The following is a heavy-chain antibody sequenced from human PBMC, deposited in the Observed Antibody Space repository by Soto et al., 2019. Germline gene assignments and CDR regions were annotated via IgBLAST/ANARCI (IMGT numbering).Heavy chain of an antibody. CDR2: IIPMSGTA. CDR3: GLGGYCSGGSCYYHYGLDV. D-gene: IGHD2-15*01. V-gene: IGHV1-69*06. J-gene: IGHJ6*02. CDR1: GGTFSRYA. Sequence: QVQLVQSEAEVKKPGSSVKVSCKASGGTFSRYAVSWVRQAPGQGLEWMGRIIPMSGTANYAQKFQGRVTIIADKATGTDYMELSSLRSEDTAVYYCGLGGYCSGGSCYYHYGLDVWGQGTTVTVSS.